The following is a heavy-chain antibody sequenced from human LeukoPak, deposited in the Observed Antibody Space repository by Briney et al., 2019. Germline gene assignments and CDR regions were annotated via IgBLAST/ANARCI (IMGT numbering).Heavy chain of an antibody. CDR1: GGSISSYY. CDR3: ARDNGSGYTKGYEHYYYYLDV. V-gene: IGHV4-59*01. J-gene: IGHJ6*03. Sequence: SETLSLTCTVSGGSISSYYWSWIRQPPGKGLEWIGYIYYSGSTNYNPSLKSRVTISLDTSKNQFSLKLSSVTAADTALYYCARDNGSGYTKGYEHYYYYLDVWGKGTTVTVSS. CDR2: IYYSGST. D-gene: IGHD3-3*02.